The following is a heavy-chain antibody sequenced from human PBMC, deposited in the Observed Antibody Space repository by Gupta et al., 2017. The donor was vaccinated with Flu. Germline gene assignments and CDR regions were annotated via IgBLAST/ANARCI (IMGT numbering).Heavy chain of an antibody. CDR1: GFTFSSYG. V-gene: IGHV3-30*03. D-gene: IGHD3-3*01. CDR2: IPYDGSSK. CDR3: ARAAFGLGPVDL. J-gene: IGHJ5*02. Sequence: QMQLVEYGGGAVQPGRSLELSCAASGFTFSSYGMYWVRQAPGKGLEWVAGIPYDGSSKYHADSVKGRFTISRDNSKNTLHLQMSSLRPDDTAVYYCARAAFGLGPVDLWGQGTLVTVSS.